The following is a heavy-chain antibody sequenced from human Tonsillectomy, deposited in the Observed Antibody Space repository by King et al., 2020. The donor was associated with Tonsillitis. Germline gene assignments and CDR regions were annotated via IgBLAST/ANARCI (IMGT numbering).Heavy chain of an antibody. J-gene: IGHJ3*01. CDR2: ISSSSNYI. D-gene: IGHD7-27*01. CDR1: GFTFSSYN. Sequence: VQLVESGGGLVKPGGSLRLSCAASGFTFSSYNMNLVRQAPGKGLEWVSSISSSSNYIYYADSVKGRFTISRDNAKNSLYLQMNSLRAEDTAVYYCARQAWAPGAFDLGGQGTMVTVSS. CDR3: ARQAWAPGAFDL. V-gene: IGHV3-21*01.